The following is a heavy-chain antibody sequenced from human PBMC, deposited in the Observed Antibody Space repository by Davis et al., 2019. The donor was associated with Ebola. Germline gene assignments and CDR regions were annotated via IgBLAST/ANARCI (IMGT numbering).Heavy chain of an antibody. Sequence: GESLKISCAASGFTFSDYKMNWVRQAPGKGLEWISYISRGGNTKYYADSVKGRFSISRDNAKDSLYLQMNSLRAEDTAVYYCARVVVGALYWGQGTLVTVSS. J-gene: IGHJ4*02. CDR1: GFTFSDYK. V-gene: IGHV3-48*03. CDR2: ISRGGNTK. D-gene: IGHD2-21*01. CDR3: ARVVVGALY.